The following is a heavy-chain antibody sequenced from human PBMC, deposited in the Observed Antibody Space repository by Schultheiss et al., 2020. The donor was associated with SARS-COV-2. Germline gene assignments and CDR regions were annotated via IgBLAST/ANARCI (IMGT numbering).Heavy chain of an antibody. D-gene: IGHD6-13*01. CDR2: ISYDGSNK. Sequence: GGSLRLSCAASGFTFSNFAIHWVRQAPGKGLEWVAVISYDGSNKYYADSVKGRFTISRDNAKNSLYLQMNSLRAEDTAVYYCARDHSSSLDYWGQGTLVTVSS. V-gene: IGHV3-30-3*01. CDR1: GFTFSNFA. J-gene: IGHJ4*02. CDR3: ARDHSSSLDY.